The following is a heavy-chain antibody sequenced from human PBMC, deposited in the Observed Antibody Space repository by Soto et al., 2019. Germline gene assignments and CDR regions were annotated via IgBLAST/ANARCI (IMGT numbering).Heavy chain of an antibody. CDR3: ARDQGGPFDY. V-gene: IGHV4-59*01. Sequence: QVQLQESGPGLVKPSETLSLTCTVSGVSFSTYYWSWIRQAPGKGLEWIGYIYYSGSSNYNPSLKSRVTMSVDTSKNQFSLKLSSVTAADTAVYYCARDQGGPFDYWGQGTLVTVSS. D-gene: IGHD2-15*01. CDR1: GVSFSTYY. J-gene: IGHJ4*02. CDR2: IYYSGSS.